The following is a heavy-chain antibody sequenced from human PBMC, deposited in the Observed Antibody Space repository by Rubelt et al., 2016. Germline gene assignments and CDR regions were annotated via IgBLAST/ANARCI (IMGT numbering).Heavy chain of an antibody. CDR1: GYTLTELS. J-gene: IGHJ4*02. CDR3: ARGGFHFDY. V-gene: IGHV1-24*01. CDR2: FDPEDGET. Sequence: QVQLVQSGAEVKKPGASVKVSCKVSGYTLTELSMHWVRQAPGKGLEWMGGFDPEDGETIYAKKFQGRVTMTEDTSTSTAYMELRSLRSDDTAVYYCARGGFHFDYWGQGTLVTVSS. D-gene: IGHD3-10*01.